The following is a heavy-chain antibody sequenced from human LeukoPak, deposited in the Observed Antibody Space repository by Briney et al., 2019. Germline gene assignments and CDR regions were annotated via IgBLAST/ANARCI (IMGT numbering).Heavy chain of an antibody. CDR3: ARGGYYYDSSGYYYGSFDY. Sequence: SVEVSCKASGGTFSSYAISWVRQAPGQGLEWMGGIIPIFGTANYAQKFQGRVTITTDESTSTAYMELSSLRSEDTAVYYCARGGYYYDSSGYYYGSFDYWGQGTLVTVSS. CDR2: IIPIFGTA. J-gene: IGHJ4*02. D-gene: IGHD3-22*01. V-gene: IGHV1-69*05. CDR1: GGTFSSYA.